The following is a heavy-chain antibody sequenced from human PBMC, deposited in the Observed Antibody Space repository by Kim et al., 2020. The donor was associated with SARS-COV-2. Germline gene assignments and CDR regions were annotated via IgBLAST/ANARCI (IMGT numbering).Heavy chain of an antibody. CDR2: IKTDGSST. J-gene: IGHJ2*01. V-gene: IGHV3-74*01. CDR3: ARKTPLRGLYYSDL. D-gene: IGHD3-10*01. CDR1: GFTFSSYW. Sequence: GGSLRLSCAASGFTFSSYWMHWVRQAPGKGLVWVSRIKTDGSSTNYADSVKGRFTISRDNAKNTMYLQMNSLRAEDTAVYYCARKTPLRGLYYSDLWGRG.